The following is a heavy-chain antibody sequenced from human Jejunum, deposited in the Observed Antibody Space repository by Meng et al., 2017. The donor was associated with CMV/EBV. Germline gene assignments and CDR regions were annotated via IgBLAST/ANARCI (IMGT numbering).Heavy chain of an antibody. Sequence: SVMHWVRQASGKGLEWVGRIRRKPYNYATEYAASVKGRFTISRDDSKNTAYLQMNSVKIEDTAVYYCTSPWGYCSGTSCYEAFDIWGQGTMVTVSS. CDR2: IRRKPYNYAT. CDR1: SV. D-gene: IGHD2-2*01. V-gene: IGHV3-73*01. CDR3: TSPWGYCSGTSCYEAFDI. J-gene: IGHJ3*02.